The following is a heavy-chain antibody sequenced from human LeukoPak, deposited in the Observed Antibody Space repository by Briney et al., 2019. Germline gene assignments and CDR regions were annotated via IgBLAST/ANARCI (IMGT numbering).Heavy chain of an antibody. J-gene: IGHJ4*02. CDR2: IVVGSGNT. CDR1: GFTFTSSA. Sequence: ASVKVSCKASGFTFTSSAVQWVRQARGQRLEWIGWIVVGSGNTNYAQKFQERVTITRDMSTSTAYMELSSLRSEDTAVYYCAATPSYLVAFDYWGQGTLVTVSS. V-gene: IGHV1-58*01. D-gene: IGHD2-21*01. CDR3: AATPSYLVAFDY.